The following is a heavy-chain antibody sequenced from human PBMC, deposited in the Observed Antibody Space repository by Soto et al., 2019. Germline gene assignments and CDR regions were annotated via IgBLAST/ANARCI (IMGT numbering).Heavy chain of an antibody. J-gene: IGHJ4*02. CDR1: GVSISSYF. CDR2: TYHRGST. D-gene: IGHD6-25*01. V-gene: IGHV4-59*01. Sequence: SETLSLTCSVSGVSISSYFWSRIRQAPGRGLEWIGYTYHRGSTNYSPSLKSRVAISLDTSENQFSLKVNSVTAADTAVYYCARIGGYHGPLDYWGQGTPVTVSS. CDR3: ARIGGYHGPLDY.